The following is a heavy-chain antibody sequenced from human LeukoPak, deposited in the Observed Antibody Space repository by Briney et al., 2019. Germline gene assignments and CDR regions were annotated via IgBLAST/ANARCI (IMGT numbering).Heavy chain of an antibody. J-gene: IGHJ3*02. D-gene: IGHD5-18*01. V-gene: IGHV3-53*01. Sequence: GGSLRLSCAASGFIVSSNYMNWVRQAPGKGLEWVSLMYSGNKTSYADSVKGRFTISRDNFKNTFYLQMNSLRAEDTAVYYCARDGGSRGYTYGQGAFDIWGQGTMVTVSS. CDR3: ARDGGSRGYTYGQGAFDI. CDR1: GFIVSSNY. CDR2: MYSGNKT.